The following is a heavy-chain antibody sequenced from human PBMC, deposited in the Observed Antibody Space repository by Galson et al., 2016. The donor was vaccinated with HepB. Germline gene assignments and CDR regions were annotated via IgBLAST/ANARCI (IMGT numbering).Heavy chain of an antibody. V-gene: IGHV1-2*06. CDR2: LNPNSGVT. CDR3: ARDHPLTDLDY. J-gene: IGHJ4*02. D-gene: IGHD3/OR15-3a*01. Sequence: SVKVSCKASGYTFTGYYMHWVRQAPGQGLEWMGRLNPNSGVTNYAQKFQGRVTMTRDKSIPTAYMELSRLRSDDTAVYYCARDHPLTDLDYWGQGTLVTVSS. CDR1: GYTFTGYY.